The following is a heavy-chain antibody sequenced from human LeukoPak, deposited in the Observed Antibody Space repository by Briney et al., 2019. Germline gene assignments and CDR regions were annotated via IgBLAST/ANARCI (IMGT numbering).Heavy chain of an antibody. Sequence: ETLSLTCAVYGGSFSGYYWSWIRQPPGKGLEWIGEINHSGSTNYNPSLKSRVTISVDTSKNQFSLKLSSVTAADTAVYYCARARSWYGMDVWGQGTTVTVSS. CDR1: GGSFSGYY. V-gene: IGHV4-34*01. J-gene: IGHJ6*02. CDR2: INHSGST. CDR3: ARARSWYGMDV.